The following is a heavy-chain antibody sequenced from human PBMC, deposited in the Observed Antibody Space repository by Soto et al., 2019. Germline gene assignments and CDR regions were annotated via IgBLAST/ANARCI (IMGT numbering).Heavy chain of an antibody. CDR1: GFTFSSHG. CDR3: ARGRGYSSSWSIYYFDF. Sequence: SLRLSCGASGFTFSSHGVHWVRQAPGKGLEWGAVIRYDGSNKYYADSVKGRFTISRDNSKNTLYLQMNSLRAEDTAVYYCARGRGYSSSWSIYYFDFWGQGTQVTVSS. V-gene: IGHV3-33*01. CDR2: IRYDGSNK. J-gene: IGHJ4*02. D-gene: IGHD6-13*01.